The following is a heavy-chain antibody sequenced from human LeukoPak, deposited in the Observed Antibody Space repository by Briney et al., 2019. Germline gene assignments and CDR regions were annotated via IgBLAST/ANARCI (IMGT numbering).Heavy chain of an antibody. CDR3: ARVSGYYYDSSILHPAELDY. D-gene: IGHD3-22*01. J-gene: IGHJ4*02. V-gene: IGHV4-30-4*01. Sequence: SETLSLTCTVSGGSISSGDYYWSWIRQPPGKGLEWIGYIYYSGSTYYNPSLKSRVTISVDTSKNQFSLKLSSVTAADTAVYYCARVSGYYYDSSILHPAELDYWGQGTLVTVSS. CDR1: GGSISSGDYY. CDR2: IYYSGST.